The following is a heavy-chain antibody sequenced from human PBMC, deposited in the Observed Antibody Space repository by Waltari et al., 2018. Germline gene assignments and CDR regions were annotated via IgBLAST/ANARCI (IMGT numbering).Heavy chain of an antibody. V-gene: IGHV5-51*01. CDR1: GYSFTSYW. CDR2: IYPGDSDT. D-gene: IGHD1-1*01. CDR3: ARRKHNWNDGRGQINYYFDY. Sequence: EVQLVQSGAEVKKPGESLKISCKGSGYSFTSYWIGWVRQMPGKGLEWMGIIYPGDSDTRNSPPFQGQVTISADKSISTAYLQWSSLKASDTAMYYCARRKHNWNDGRGQINYYFDYWGQGTLVTVSS. J-gene: IGHJ4*02.